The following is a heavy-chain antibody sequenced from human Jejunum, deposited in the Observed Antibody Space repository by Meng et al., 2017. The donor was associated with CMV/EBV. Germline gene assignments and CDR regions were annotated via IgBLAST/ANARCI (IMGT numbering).Heavy chain of an antibody. CDR2: IYSSGTT. J-gene: IGHJ4*02. D-gene: IGHD6-13*01. CDR1: GGSIINSHYY. CDR3: ARDMGQQLVPVSFDY. V-gene: IGHV4-39*07. Sequence: GGSIINSHYYWGWIRQSPVKGLEWIGSIYSSGTTYYNPSFKSRVTVSVETSKNQFSLRLNSVTAADTAVYYCARDMGQQLVPVSFDYWGQGTLVTVSS.